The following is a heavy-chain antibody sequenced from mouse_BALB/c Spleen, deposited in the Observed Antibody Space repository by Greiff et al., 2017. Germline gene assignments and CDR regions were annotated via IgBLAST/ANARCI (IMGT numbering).Heavy chain of an antibody. CDR1: GFTFSSFG. J-gene: IGHJ4*01. CDR3: ARGSLYYFDY. CDR2: ISSGSSTI. Sequence: EVMLVESGGGLVQPGGSRKLSCAASGFTFSSFGMHWVRQAPEKGLEWVAYISSGSSTIYYADTVKGRFTISRDNPKNTLFLQMTSLRSEDTAMYYCARGSLYYFDYWGQGTSVTVSS. D-gene: IGHD6-1*01. V-gene: IGHV5-17*02.